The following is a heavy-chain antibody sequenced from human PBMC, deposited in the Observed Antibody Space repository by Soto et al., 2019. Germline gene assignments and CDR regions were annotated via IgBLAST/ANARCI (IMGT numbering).Heavy chain of an antibody. CDR1: RYTFTSHG. V-gene: IGHV1-18*01. CDR3: ARLLTEGATFREDAFDL. Sequence: QIQLVQSGGGVKTPGASVKVSCTTSRYTFTSHGIAWVRQAPGQGLEWMGWISTFNGKTDYAQKFQGRVTMTADTITSTVAMELRSLRSDDTAVYFCARLLTEGATFREDAFDLWGQGTKVTVSS. CDR2: ISTFNGKT. J-gene: IGHJ3*01. D-gene: IGHD3-9*01.